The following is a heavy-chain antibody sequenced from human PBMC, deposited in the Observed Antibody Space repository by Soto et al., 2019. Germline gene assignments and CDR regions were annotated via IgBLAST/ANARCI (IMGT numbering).Heavy chain of an antibody. CDR2: IIPIFGTA. CDR3: ARLHDYGDYPFYYYCYGMDV. Sequence: SVKVSCKASGCTFSSYALSWVRQAPGQGLEWMGGIIPIFGTANYAPKFQDRVTITAYESTRTAYMELSSLRSEDTAVYYCARLHDYGDYPFYYYCYGMDVWGQGTTVTVSS. J-gene: IGHJ6*02. V-gene: IGHV1-69*13. CDR1: GCTFSSYA. D-gene: IGHD4-17*01.